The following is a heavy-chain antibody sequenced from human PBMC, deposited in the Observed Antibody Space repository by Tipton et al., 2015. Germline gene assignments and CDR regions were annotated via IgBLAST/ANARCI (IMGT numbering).Heavy chain of an antibody. CDR3: ARHGAGTTIIDY. CDR2: IHHSGST. J-gene: IGHJ4*02. V-gene: IGHV4-59*08. CDR1: SDSISKYY. Sequence: TLSLTCSVSSDSISKYYWSWIRQPPGKELEWIGYIHHSGSTHYNPSLKSRVTISVDTSKNQFSLRLNSVTAADTAVYYCARHGAGTTIIDYWGQGSLVTVSS. D-gene: IGHD1-1*01.